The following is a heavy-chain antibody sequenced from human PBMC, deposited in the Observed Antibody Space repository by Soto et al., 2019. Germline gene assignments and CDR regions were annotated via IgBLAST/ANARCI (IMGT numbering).Heavy chain of an antibody. CDR1: GFTFTAYT. V-gene: IGHV3-21*01. D-gene: IGHD1-26*01. Sequence: EVQLVESGGGLVKPGGSLRLSCAASGFTFTAYTINWDRQAPGKGLEWVASITRDSNHIYFADSVKGRFTLSRDNAKNSVYLQMNSLRAEDTAIYFCARLFIVGSTTLGYWGQGTLVTVSS. CDR2: ITRDSNHI. CDR3: ARLFIVGSTTLGY. J-gene: IGHJ4*02.